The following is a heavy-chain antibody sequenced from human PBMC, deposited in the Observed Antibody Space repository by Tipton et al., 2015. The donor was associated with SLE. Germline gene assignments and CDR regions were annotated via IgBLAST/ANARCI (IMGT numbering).Heavy chain of an antibody. CDR3: ARMTRAVDAFDL. J-gene: IGHJ3*01. D-gene: IGHD4-11*01. CDR1: GFTVSSNY. V-gene: IGHV3-66*02. Sequence: GSLRLSCAASGFTVSSNYMSWVRQTPRKGLEWVSVLYTGGGTYYADSVQGRFTISRDISKNTLDLQMSSLRADDTAVYHCARMTRAVDAFDLWGQGTMVTVSS. CDR2: LYTGGGT.